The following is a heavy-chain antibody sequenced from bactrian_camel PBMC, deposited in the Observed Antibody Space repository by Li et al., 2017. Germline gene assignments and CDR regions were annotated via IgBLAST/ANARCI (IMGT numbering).Heavy chain of an antibody. CDR1: GITYRGPC. CDR2: IDSDGKT. V-gene: IGHV3S6*01. Sequence: HVQLVESGGGSVQAEGSLKLSCVASGITYRGPCMTWWRQAPGNEREGVAGIDSDGKTTYENSVKGRFIISIDNSKNTLSLQMNSLQPEDSAMYYCAAERPPCVYGDLLPTEYGMEYWGKGTQVTVS. J-gene: IGHJ7*01. D-gene: IGHD3*01.